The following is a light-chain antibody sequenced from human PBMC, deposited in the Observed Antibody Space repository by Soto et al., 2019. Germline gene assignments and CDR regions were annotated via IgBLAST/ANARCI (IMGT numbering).Light chain of an antibody. V-gene: IGKV1-13*02. CDR1: QGISSA. CDR2: DAS. Sequence: AIQLTQSPSSLSASVGDRVTITCRASQGISSALAWYQQKPGKAPKLLIYDASSWESGVPARFSGSGSGTDFTLTISRLQPEDFATYYCQQFNSYSYTFGQGTKLEIK. J-gene: IGKJ2*01. CDR3: QQFNSYSYT.